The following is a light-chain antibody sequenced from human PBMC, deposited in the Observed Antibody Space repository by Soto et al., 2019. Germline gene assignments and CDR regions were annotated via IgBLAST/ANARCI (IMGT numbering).Light chain of an antibody. J-gene: IGKJ2*01. CDR3: QQRDDLYT. Sequence: EIVLTQSPATLSLSPGERATLSCRASQSVTNYVAWYQQKPGQAPRLLIYDASNRATGIPARFSGSGSGTDFTLTISSLEPEHFGVYYCQQRDDLYTFGQGTKLEIK. CDR2: DAS. V-gene: IGKV3-11*01. CDR1: QSVTNY.